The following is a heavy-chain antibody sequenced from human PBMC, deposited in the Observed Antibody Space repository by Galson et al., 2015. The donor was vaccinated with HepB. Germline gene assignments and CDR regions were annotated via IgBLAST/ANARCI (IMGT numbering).Heavy chain of an antibody. CDR3: ARILMVAVAGNKSYYYYYMDV. CDR1: GFSLSTSGMC. D-gene: IGHD6-19*01. J-gene: IGHJ6*03. V-gene: IGHV2-70*11. Sequence: PALVKPTQTLTLTCTFSGFSLSTSGMCVSWIRQPPGKALEWLARIDWDDDKYYSTSLKTRLTISKDTSKNQEVLTMTNMDPVDTATYYCARILMVAVAGNKSYYYYYMDVWGKGTTVTVSS. CDR2: IDWDDDK.